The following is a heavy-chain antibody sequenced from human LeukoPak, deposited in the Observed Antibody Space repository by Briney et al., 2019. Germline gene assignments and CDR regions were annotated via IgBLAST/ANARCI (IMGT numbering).Heavy chain of an antibody. CDR2: IDPNSGGT. D-gene: IGHD4-11*01. CDR3: ARGGPSPTTVTSNWYFDP. V-gene: IGHV1-2*02. J-gene: IGHJ2*01. Sequence: ASVKVSCKASGYTFTDYYMHWVRQAPGQGLEWMGWIDPNSGGTKYAQRFQGRVTMTRDTSITTAYMELSRLRSDDTAVYYCARGGPSPTTVTSNWYFDPWGRGTLVTASS. CDR1: GYTFTDYY.